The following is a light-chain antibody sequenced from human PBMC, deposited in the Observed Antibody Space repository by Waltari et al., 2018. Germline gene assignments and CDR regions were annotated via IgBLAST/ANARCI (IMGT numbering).Light chain of an antibody. Sequence: SSELTQDPAVSVALGQTVRITCQGDSLRNHFVSWYQQKPGQAPILLIFITYNRPSGFPYRVSGSSSGATASLTRTGAQAEDEADYYCNSRDTTGDLLVFGGGTKLTVL. J-gene: IGLJ2*01. V-gene: IGLV3-19*01. CDR3: NSRDTTGDLLV. CDR1: SLRNHF. CDR2: ITY.